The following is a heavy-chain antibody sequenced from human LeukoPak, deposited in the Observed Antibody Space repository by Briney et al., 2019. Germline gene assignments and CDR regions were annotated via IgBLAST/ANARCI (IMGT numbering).Heavy chain of an antibody. V-gene: IGHV3-23*01. CDR2: ISGRGGST. Sequence: GGSLRLSCAASGFTFSSYAVSWVRQAPGVGLEWVSTISGRGGSTFYADSVKGRFTISRDNSKDTLYLQMNSLRADDTAVYYCAKGYYDILTDYFHNWFNPWGQGTLVIVSS. J-gene: IGHJ5*02. CDR1: GFTFSSYA. D-gene: IGHD3-9*01. CDR3: AKGYYDILTDYFHNWFNP.